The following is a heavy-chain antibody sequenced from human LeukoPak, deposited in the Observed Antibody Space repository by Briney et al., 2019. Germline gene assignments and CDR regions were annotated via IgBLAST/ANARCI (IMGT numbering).Heavy chain of an antibody. CDR3: ARNDILTGYYTGNFDY. D-gene: IGHD3-9*01. CDR2: ISYDGSNK. V-gene: IGHV3-30*04. Sequence: GGSLRLSCAASGFTFSSYAMHWVRQAPGKGLEWVAVISYDGSNKYYADSMKGRFTISRDNSKNTVYMQMNRLRAEDTAVYYCARNDILTGYYTGNFDYWGQGTLVTVSS. J-gene: IGHJ4*02. CDR1: GFTFSSYA.